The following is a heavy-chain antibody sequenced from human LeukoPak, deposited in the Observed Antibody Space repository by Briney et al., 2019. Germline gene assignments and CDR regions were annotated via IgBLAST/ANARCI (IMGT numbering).Heavy chain of an antibody. CDR1: GGSISSYY. CDR3: ARDHWDYDYVWGSYRL. J-gene: IGHJ4*02. V-gene: IGHV4-4*07. D-gene: IGHD3-16*02. CDR2: IYTSGST. Sequence: PSETLSLTCTVAGGSISSYYWSWIRQPAGKGLEWIGRIYTSGSTNYNPSLKSRVTMSVDTSKNQFSLKLSSVTAADTAVYYCARDHWDYDYVWGSYRLWGQGTLVTVSS.